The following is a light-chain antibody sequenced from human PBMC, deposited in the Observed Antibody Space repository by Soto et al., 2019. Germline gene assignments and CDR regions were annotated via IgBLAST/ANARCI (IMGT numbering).Light chain of an antibody. Sequence: DIQTTQSPSTLSVPVVDIVKITCWASQSISSWLAWYQQKPGKAPKLLIYDASSLESGVPSRFSGSGSGTEFTLTISSLQPDDFATYYCQKYNSYPINCGKGKRRAIK. V-gene: IGKV1-5*01. CDR3: QKYNSYPIN. J-gene: IGKJ5*01. CDR2: DAS. CDR1: QSISSW.